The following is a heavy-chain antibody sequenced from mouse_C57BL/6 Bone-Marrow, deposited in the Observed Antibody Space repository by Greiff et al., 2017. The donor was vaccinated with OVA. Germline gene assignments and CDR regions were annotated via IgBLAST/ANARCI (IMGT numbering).Heavy chain of an antibody. CDR3: ARSYYSNSMDY. J-gene: IGHJ4*01. V-gene: IGHV5-4*01. CDR2: ISDGGSYT. D-gene: IGHD2-5*01. CDR1: GFTFSSYA. Sequence: EVQLVESGGGLVKPGGSLKLSCAASGFTFSSYAMPWVRQTPEKRLEWVATISDGGSYTYYPDNVKGRFTISRDNAKNNLYLQMSHLKSEDTAMYYGARSYYSNSMDYWGQGTSVTVSS.